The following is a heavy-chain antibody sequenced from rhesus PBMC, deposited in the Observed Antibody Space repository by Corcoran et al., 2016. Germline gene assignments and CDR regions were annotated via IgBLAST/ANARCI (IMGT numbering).Heavy chain of an antibody. J-gene: IGHJ4*01. D-gene: IGHD1-1*01. CDR2: INRGGGST. V-gene: IGHV3S42*01. Sequence: EVQLVESGGGLAKPGGSLRLSCAASGFTFSSYWMNWVRQTPGKGLEWISAINRGGGSTYYADSVKGRFTISIDNSKNTLSLQMNSLRAEDTAVYYCAKDRGGYSWSSYYFDYWGQGVLVTVSS. CDR1: GFTFSSYW. CDR3: AKDRGGYSWSSYYFDY.